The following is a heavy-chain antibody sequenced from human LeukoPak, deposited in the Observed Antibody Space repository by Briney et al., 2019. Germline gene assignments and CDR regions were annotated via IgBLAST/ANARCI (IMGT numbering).Heavy chain of an antibody. CDR2: INPNSGGT. CDR1: GYTFAGYY. V-gene: IGHV1-2*02. Sequence: ASVKVSCKASGYTFAGYYMHWVRQAPGQGLEWMGWINPNSGGTNYAQKFQGRVTMTRDTSISTAYMELSRLRSDDTAVYYCARVRGRGWLPEGAFDIWGQGTMVTVSS. CDR3: ARVRGRGWLPEGAFDI. D-gene: IGHD3-10*01. J-gene: IGHJ3*02.